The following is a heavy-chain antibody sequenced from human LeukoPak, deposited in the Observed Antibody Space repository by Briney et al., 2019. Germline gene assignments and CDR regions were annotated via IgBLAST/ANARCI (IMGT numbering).Heavy chain of an antibody. CDR1: GGSISSSSYY. V-gene: IGHV4-39*07. CDR3: ARATDASSSSSLFDY. CDR2: IYYSGST. Sequence: PSEALSLTCTVSGGSISSSSYYWGWIRQPPGKGLEWIGSIYYSGSTYYDPSLKSRVTISVDTSKNQFSLKLSSVTAADTAVYYCARATDASSSSSLFDYWGQGTLVTVSS. J-gene: IGHJ4*02. D-gene: IGHD6-6*01.